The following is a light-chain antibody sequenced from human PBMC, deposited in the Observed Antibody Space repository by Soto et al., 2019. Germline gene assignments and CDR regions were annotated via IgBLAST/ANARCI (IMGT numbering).Light chain of an antibody. J-gene: IGKJ4*01. CDR2: DAS. CDR1: QNVRSY. Sequence: EIVLTQSPVTLSLSPGESATLSCRASQNVRSYLAWYQQRPGQAPRLLIYDASTRATGIPARFSGSGSGTDFTLSISSLEPEDFAVYYCQQRSNWPGTFGGGTTGDIK. CDR3: QQRSNWPGT. V-gene: IGKV3-11*01.